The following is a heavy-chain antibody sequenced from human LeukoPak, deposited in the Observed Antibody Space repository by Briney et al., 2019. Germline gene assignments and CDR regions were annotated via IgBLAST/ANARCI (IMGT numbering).Heavy chain of an antibody. CDR3: VRAWRDSSVTFDY. V-gene: IGHV4-31*03. D-gene: IGHD3-22*01. CDR1: GGSISSGGYY. Sequence: PSETLSLTCTVSGGSISSGGYYWSWIRQHPGKGLEWIGYIYYSGSTYYNPSLKSRVTISVDTSKNQFSLKLSSVTAADTAVYYCVRAWRDSSVTFDYWGQGTLVTVSS. CDR2: IYYSGST. J-gene: IGHJ4*02.